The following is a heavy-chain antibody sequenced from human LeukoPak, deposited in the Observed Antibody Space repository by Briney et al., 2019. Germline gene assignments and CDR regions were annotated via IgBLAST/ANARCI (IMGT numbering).Heavy chain of an antibody. V-gene: IGHV3-30-3*01. CDR2: ISYDGANK. CDR1: GFTFSTYA. D-gene: IGHD2-21*02. CDR3: ATGACGGACQHFDS. J-gene: IGHJ4*02. Sequence: GGSLRLSCAASGFTFSTYAMHWVRQAPGQGLEWVALISYDGANKYYPDSVKGRFTISRDNSENTLYLQMNSLKIDDTALYFCATGACGGACQHFDSWGQGTLVTVSS.